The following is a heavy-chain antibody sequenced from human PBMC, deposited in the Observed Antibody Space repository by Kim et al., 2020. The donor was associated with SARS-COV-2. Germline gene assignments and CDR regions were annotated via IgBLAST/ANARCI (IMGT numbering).Heavy chain of an antibody. CDR3: TTGLTLYYYDSSASTGPFDY. V-gene: IGHV3-15*01. J-gene: IGHJ4*02. Sequence: RFTISRDDSRNTLYLQMNSLKSEDTAVYYCTTGLTLYYYDSSASTGPFDYWGQGTLVTVSS. D-gene: IGHD3-22*01.